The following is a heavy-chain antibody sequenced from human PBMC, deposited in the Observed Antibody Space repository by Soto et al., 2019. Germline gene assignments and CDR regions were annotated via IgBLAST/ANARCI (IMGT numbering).Heavy chain of an antibody. V-gene: IGHV3-7*05. D-gene: IGHD3-3*01. Sequence: PGGSLRLSCAASGFTFSSYWMSWVRQAPGKGLEWVANIKQDGSEKYYVDSVKGRFTISRDNAKNSLYLQMNSLRAEDTAVYYCASLSAPTYYDFWSGYSPYYFDYWGQGTLVTVSS. CDR2: IKQDGSEK. CDR1: GFTFSSYW. J-gene: IGHJ4*02. CDR3: ASLSAPTYYDFWSGYSPYYFDY.